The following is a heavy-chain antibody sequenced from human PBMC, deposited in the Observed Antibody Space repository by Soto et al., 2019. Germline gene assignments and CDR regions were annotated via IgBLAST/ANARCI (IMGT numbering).Heavy chain of an antibody. J-gene: IGHJ6*02. V-gene: IGHV3-30*18. CDR3: VKDGSSGWPYYYGLDV. CDR2: ISYDGRNK. Sequence: QVQLVESGGGGVQPGRSLRLSCAASGFTFSSYGMHWVRLAPGKGLEWVAVISYDGRNKYYADSVKGRFTISRDNSKNTLYLQMSSLRAEDTAVYYCVKDGSSGWPYYYGLDVWGQGTTVTVSS. CDR1: GFTFSSYG. D-gene: IGHD6-19*01.